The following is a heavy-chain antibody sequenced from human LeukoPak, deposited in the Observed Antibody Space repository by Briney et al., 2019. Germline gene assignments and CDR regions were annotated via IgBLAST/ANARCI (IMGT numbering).Heavy chain of an antibody. D-gene: IGHD4-17*01. J-gene: IGHJ4*02. CDR1: GFTFSSYA. V-gene: IGHV3-23*01. CDR3: AKDDGDWDVIG. Sequence: GGSLRLSCAASGFTFSSYAMSWVRQAPGKGLEWVSAISGSGGSTYYADSVKGQFTISRDNSKNTLYLQMNSLRAEDTAVYYCAKDDGDWDVIGWGQGTLVTVSS. CDR2: ISGSGGST.